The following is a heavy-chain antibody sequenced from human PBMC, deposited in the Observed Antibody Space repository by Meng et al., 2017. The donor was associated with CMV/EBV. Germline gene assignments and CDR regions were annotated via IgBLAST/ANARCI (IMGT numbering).Heavy chain of an antibody. V-gene: IGHV1-46*01. Sequence: QERVWEFGGEVKNPVASLTVSCKAYWYTVTSYNMQRVRQAPGQGVEWMGIINPSGCSTSYAQKFKGRVTMTRDTSTSTVYMELSGLGLEDTAMYYWAIAEYSSSLFDYWGQGTLVTVSS. CDR1: WYTVTSYN. J-gene: IGHJ4*02. CDR3: AIAEYSSSLFDY. D-gene: IGHD6-13*01. CDR2: INPSGCST.